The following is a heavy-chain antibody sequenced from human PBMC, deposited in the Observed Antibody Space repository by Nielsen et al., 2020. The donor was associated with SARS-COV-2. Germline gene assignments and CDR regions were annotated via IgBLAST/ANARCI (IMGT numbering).Heavy chain of an antibody. CDR3: ARDYSKLRYFDWYYYYYGMDV. CDR1: GGTFSSYG. J-gene: IGHJ6*02. D-gene: IGHD3-9*01. V-gene: IGHV1-18*01. CDR2: ISAYNGNT. Sequence: ASVKVSCKASGGTFSSYGISWVRQAPGQGLEWMGWISAYNGNTNYAQKLQSRVTMTTDTSTSTAYMELRSLRSDDTAVYYCARDYSKLRYFDWYYYYYGMDVWGQGTTVTVSS.